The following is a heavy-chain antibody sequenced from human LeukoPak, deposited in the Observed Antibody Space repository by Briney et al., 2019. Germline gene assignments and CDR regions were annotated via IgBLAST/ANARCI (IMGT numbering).Heavy chain of an antibody. CDR2: MNPNSGNT. CDR1: GYTFTSYD. J-gene: IGHJ5*02. V-gene: IGHV1-8*01. D-gene: IGHD7-27*01. Sequence: ASVKVSCKASGYTFTSYDINWVRQATGQGLEWMGWMNPNSGNTGYAQKFQGRVTMTRNTSISTVYMELSSLRSDDTAVYYCARGEAVWGSKTLVTWGQGTLVTVSS. CDR3: ARGEAVWGSKTLVT.